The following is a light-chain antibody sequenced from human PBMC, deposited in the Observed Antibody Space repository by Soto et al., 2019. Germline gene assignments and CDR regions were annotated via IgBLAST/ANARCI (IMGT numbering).Light chain of an antibody. CDR2: DAS. Sequence: DIQMTQSPSSLSASVGDRVTITCQASQDISNYLNWYQQKPGKAPKLLIYDASTLQSGVPSRFSGSGSGTDFTLTISSLEPEDFATYYCQQTYSTPPTFGQGTKVDIK. V-gene: IGKV1-39*01. J-gene: IGKJ1*01. CDR3: QQTYSTPPT. CDR1: QDISNY.